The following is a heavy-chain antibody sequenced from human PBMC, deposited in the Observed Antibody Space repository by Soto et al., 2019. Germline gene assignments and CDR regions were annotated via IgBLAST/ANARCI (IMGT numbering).Heavy chain of an antibody. CDR3: ARVRSGYDLGPWY. J-gene: IGHJ4*02. D-gene: IGHD5-12*01. CDR2: IYYSGST. V-gene: IGHV4-30-4*01. CDR1: GGSISSGDYY. Sequence: QVQLQESGPGLVKPSQTLSLTCTVSGGSISSGDYYWSWIRQPPGKGLEWIRYIYYSGSTYYNPSLKSRVTISVDTSKNQFSLKLSSVTAADTAVYYCARVRSGYDLGPWYWGQGTLVTVSS.